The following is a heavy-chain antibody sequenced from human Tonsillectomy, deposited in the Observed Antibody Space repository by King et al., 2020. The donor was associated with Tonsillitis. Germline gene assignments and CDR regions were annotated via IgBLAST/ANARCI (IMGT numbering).Heavy chain of an antibody. D-gene: IGHD1-26*01. CDR2: VYTSGTT. J-gene: IGHJ2*01. CDR1: GGSINSFY. CDR3: ARGIVGATTIWYFDF. Sequence: QLQESGPGLVKPSETLSLTCTVSGGSINSFYWSWIRQPAGKGLEYIGRVYTSGTTSYNPSLKSRVTMSVDTSKNQFSLKLASVTAADTAVYYCARGIVGATTIWYFDFWGRGTLVTVSS. V-gene: IGHV4-4*07.